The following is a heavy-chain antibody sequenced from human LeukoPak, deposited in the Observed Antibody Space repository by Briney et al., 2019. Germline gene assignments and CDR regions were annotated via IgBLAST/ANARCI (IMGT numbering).Heavy chain of an antibody. CDR3: ARDLGRWSGYKWFDP. D-gene: IGHD3-3*01. J-gene: IGHJ5*02. CDR2: INVYNGNT. V-gene: IGHV1-18*01. Sequence: ASVKVSCKASGYTFTSYGISWVRQAPGQGLEWMGWINVYNGNTNFTQKLQSRVTMTTDTSTSTAYMELRSLRSDDTAVYYCARDLGRWSGYKWFDPWGQGTLVTVSS. CDR1: GYTFTSYG.